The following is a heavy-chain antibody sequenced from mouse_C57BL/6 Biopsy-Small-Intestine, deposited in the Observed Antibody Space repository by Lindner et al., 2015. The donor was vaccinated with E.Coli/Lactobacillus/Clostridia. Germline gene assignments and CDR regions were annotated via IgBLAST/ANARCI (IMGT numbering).Heavy chain of an antibody. CDR2: IYPGGGYT. CDR3: TTSPYAMDY. Sequence: VQLQESGGELVRPGTSVKMSCKASGYTFTDYWIGWAKQRPGHGLEWIGDIYPGGGYTNYNEKFKGKATLTADKSSSTAYMQFSSLTSEDTAVYYCTTSPYAMDYWGQGTSVTVSS. V-gene: IGHV1-63*01. D-gene: IGHD1-1*01. J-gene: IGHJ4*01. CDR1: GYTFTDYW.